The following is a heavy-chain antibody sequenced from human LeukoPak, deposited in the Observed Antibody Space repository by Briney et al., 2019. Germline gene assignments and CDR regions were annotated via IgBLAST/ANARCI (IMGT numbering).Heavy chain of an antibody. CDR1: GFTFSSYW. D-gene: IGHD1-26*01. CDR3: ASDAMGSIRKAFDI. V-gene: IGHV3-7*01. J-gene: IGHJ3*02. CDR2: IKQDGSEK. Sequence: PGGSLRLSCAASGFTFSSYWMSWVRQAPWKGLEWVANIKQDGSEKYYVDSVKGRFTISRDNAKNSLYLQMNSLRGEDTAVYYCASDAMGSIRKAFDIWGQGTVVTVSS.